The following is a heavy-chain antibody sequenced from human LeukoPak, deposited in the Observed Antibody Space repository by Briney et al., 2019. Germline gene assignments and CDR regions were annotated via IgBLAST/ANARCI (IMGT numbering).Heavy chain of an antibody. CDR1: GFTVSSNF. V-gene: IGHV3-23*01. CDR3: VKDARDYCSGWFNY. D-gene: IGHD6-19*01. CDR2: VSGSGDST. J-gene: IGHJ4*02. Sequence: HPGGSLRLSCAASGFTVSSNFMSWVRQAPGKGLEWVSAVSGSGDSTYYADSVKGRFSISRDNSKNTLYLLMNSLRAEDTAVYYCVKDARDYCSGWFNYWGQGTLVTVSS.